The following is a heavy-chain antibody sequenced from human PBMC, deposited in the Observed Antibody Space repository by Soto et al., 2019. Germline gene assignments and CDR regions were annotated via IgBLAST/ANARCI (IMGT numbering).Heavy chain of an antibody. CDR1: GFTFSSYA. Sequence: PGGSLRLSCAASGFTFSSYAMHWVRQAPGKGLEWVAVISYDGSNKYYAGSVKGRFTISRDNSKNTLYLQMNSLRAEDTAVYYCARIYGSGSYYWYYYGMDVWGQGTTVTVSS. CDR3: ARIYGSGSYYWYYYGMDV. J-gene: IGHJ6*02. D-gene: IGHD3-10*01. V-gene: IGHV3-30-3*01. CDR2: ISYDGSNK.